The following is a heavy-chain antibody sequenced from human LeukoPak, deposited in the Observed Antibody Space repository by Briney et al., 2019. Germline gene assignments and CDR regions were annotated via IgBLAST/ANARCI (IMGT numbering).Heavy chain of an antibody. CDR3: VRDLGGRSGH. V-gene: IGHV3-74*01. J-gene: IGHJ4*02. Sequence: GGSLGLSCAASGFTFSSNWMHWVRQAPGKGLVWVSRINEDGSTTNYADSVKGRSTIFRDNAKNTLYLQMNILRAEDTAVYYCVRDLGGRSGHWGQGTLVTVSS. CDR2: INEDGSTT. CDR1: GFTFSSNW. D-gene: IGHD1-26*01.